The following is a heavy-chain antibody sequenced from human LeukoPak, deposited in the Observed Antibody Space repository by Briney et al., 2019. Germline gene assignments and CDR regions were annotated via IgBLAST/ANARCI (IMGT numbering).Heavy chain of an antibody. CDR2: ISGSGDST. D-gene: IGHD6-13*01. V-gene: IGHV3-23*01. Sequence: GGSLRLSCAASGFTFRSYAMSWVRLAPGKGLEWVSAISGSGDSTYYADSVKGRFTISRDNSKNTLYLQMNSLRAEDTAVYYCAKDQRQRAAAGPDYWGQGTLVTVSS. CDR3: AKDQRQRAAAGPDY. CDR1: GFTFRSYA. J-gene: IGHJ4*02.